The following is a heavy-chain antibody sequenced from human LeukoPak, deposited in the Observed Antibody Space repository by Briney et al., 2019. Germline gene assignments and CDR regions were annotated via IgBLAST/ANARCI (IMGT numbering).Heavy chain of an antibody. V-gene: IGHV4-4*07. CDR2: IYTSGTT. D-gene: IGHD1-26*01. Sequence: PSETLSLTCTVSTGSINSYYWGWVRQPAGKGLEWIGRIYTSGTTNYSPSLKSRLSMSVDTSKNQFSLRLRSVTAADTAVYYCGRQDYTASYYFLDYWSQGTLVTVSS. CDR1: TGSINSYY. CDR3: GRQDYTASYYFLDY. J-gene: IGHJ4*02.